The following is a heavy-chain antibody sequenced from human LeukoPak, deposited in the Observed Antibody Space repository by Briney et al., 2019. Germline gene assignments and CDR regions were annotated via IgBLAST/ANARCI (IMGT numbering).Heavy chain of an antibody. J-gene: IGHJ4*02. CDR1: GFTFSSYA. CDR3: ARGYSWYDY. Sequence: GGSLRLSCAASGFTFSSYAMSWVRQAPGKGLEWVSAISGSGGSTYYADSAKGRFTISRDNSKNTLYLQMNSLRAEDTALYYCARGYSWYDYWGQGTLVTVSS. CDR2: ISGSGGST. D-gene: IGHD6-13*01. V-gene: IGHV3-23*01.